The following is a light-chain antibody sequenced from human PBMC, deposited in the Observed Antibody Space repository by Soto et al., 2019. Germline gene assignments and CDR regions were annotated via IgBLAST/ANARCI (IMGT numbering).Light chain of an antibody. J-gene: IGLJ1*01. V-gene: IGLV2-14*01. CDR3: NSYTHTAPRL. Sequence: QSVLTQPASVSGSPGQSITISCTGTSSDVGANNFVSWYQQHPGKAPKLMIYEVSNRPSGVSNRFSGSKSGNTASLTISGLQAEDESYYYCNSYTHTAPRLFGTGTKVTVL. CDR1: SSDVGANNF. CDR2: EVS.